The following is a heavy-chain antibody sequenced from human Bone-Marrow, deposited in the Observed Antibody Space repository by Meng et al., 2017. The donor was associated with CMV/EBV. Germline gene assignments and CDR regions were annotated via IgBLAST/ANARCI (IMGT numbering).Heavy chain of an antibody. Sequence: GESLKISCKGSGYSFTSYWIGWVRQMPGKGLEWMGIIYPGDSDTRYSPSFQGQVTISADKSISTAYLQWSSLKASDTAMYYCARRYCSSTSCYSFDYWGQGNLVTVSS. CDR1: GYSFTSYW. CDR2: IYPGDSDT. J-gene: IGHJ4*02. V-gene: IGHV5-51*01. D-gene: IGHD2-2*01. CDR3: ARRYCSSTSCYSFDY.